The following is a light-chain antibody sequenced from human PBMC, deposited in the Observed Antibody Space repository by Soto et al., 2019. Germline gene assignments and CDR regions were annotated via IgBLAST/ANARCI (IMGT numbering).Light chain of an antibody. CDR3: KQYGSSPIT. V-gene: IGKV3-20*01. CDR1: QSVSSSY. J-gene: IGKJ5*01. CDR2: GAS. Sequence: EIVLTQSPGTLSFSPGERATLSCRASQSVSSSYLAWYQQKPGQAPRLLIHGASSRATGIPDRISGSGSGKDFTLTISRLEPEDFAVYYCKQYGSSPITFGQGTRLE.